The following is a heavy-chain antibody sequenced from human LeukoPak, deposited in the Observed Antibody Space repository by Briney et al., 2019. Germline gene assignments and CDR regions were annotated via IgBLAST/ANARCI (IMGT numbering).Heavy chain of an antibody. CDR2: MYTSGGT. Sequence: SETLSLTCTVSGGSISSQNYYWSWIRQPAGKGLEWIGRMYTSGGTNYNPSLKSRVTISVDTSKNQFSLKLSSVTAADTAVYYCARVNYDYYMDVWGKGTTVTVSS. V-gene: IGHV4-61*02. J-gene: IGHJ6*03. CDR3: ARVNYDYYMDV. CDR1: GGSISSQNYY.